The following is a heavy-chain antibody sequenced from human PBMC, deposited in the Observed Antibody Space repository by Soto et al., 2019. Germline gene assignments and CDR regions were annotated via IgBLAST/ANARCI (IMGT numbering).Heavy chain of an antibody. CDR1: GFTFSSYC. CDR3: AKPKGSGNYFDY. Sequence: GGSLRLSCAASGFTFSSYCMHWVRQAPGKGLEWVAVISYDGSNKYYADSVKGRFTISRDNSKNTLYLQMNSLRAEDTAVYYCAKPKGSGNYFDYWGQGTLVTVSS. J-gene: IGHJ4*02. V-gene: IGHV3-30*18. CDR2: ISYDGSNK. D-gene: IGHD1-26*01.